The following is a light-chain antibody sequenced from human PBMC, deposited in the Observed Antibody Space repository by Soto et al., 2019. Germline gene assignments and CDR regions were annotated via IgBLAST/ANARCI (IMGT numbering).Light chain of an antibody. J-gene: IGKJ1*01. CDR2: AAS. Sequence: DIQMTQSPSTLSASVGDRVTITCRASQSISSWLAWYQQKPGKAPQLLIYAASSLQSGVPSRFSGSGSGTDFTLTISSLQPEDFATYHCQQTSGLWTFGQGTKVDIK. CDR1: QSISSW. CDR3: QQTSGLWT. V-gene: IGKV1-5*01.